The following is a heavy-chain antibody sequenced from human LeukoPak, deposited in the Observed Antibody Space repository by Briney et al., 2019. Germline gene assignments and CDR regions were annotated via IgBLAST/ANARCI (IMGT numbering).Heavy chain of an antibody. V-gene: IGHV3-53*01. CDR3: ARMLISSGYYVDY. J-gene: IGHJ4*02. D-gene: IGHD3-22*01. Sequence: PGGSLRLSCAASGFTVSSNYMSWVRQAPGKGLEWVSVIYSGGTTYYADAVKGRFTISRDNSKNTSYLQMNSLRAEDTAVYYCARMLISSGYYVDYWGQGTLVTVSS. CDR1: GFTVSSNY. CDR2: IYSGGTT.